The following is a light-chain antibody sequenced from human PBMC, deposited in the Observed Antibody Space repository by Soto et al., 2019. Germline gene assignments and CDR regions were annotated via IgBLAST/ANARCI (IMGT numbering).Light chain of an antibody. CDR3: QQSYSTPQNT. CDR1: QSIGYY. CDR2: AAS. V-gene: IGKV1-39*01. Sequence: DLQMTQSPSSLSASVGDRVTITCRASQSIGYYLNWYQQKPGTAPKLLIYAASSLQSGVPSRFSGSGSGTDFTLTISSLQPEDFATYYCQQSYSTPQNTFGQGTNLEIK. J-gene: IGKJ2*01.